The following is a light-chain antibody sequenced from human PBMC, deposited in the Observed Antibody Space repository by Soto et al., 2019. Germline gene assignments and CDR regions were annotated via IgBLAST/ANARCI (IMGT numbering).Light chain of an antibody. CDR2: AAS. CDR1: QVISNY. CDR3: QQLNSYVT. J-gene: IGKJ5*01. V-gene: IGKV1-9*01. Sequence: DIRLTQSPSFLSASVGDRVTITCRASQVISNYFAWYQQKSGKAPKLLIYAASTLQNGVPSRFSGSGSGTEFTLTISSLQPEDFATYYCQQLNSYVTFGQGTRLEIK.